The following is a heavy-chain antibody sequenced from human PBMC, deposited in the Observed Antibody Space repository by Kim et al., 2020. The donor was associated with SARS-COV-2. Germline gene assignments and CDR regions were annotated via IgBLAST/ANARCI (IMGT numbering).Heavy chain of an antibody. D-gene: IGHD3-10*01. J-gene: IGHJ4*02. CDR2: ISKNGPSK. CDR1: GFIFRNFG. Sequence: GGSLRLSCAASGFIFRNFGIHWVRQAPGKGLEWVAFISKNGPSKTYADSVKGRFTISRDYGENTVYLQMDSLFAGDTALYYCARPSGSHFDFWGQGTLVTVSS. CDR3: ARPSGSHFDF. V-gene: IGHV3-33*05.